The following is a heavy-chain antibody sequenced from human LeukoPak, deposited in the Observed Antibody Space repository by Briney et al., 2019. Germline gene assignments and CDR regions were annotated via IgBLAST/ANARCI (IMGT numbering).Heavy chain of an antibody. CDR2: IYYSGST. CDR3: ASGYYYDSSGYYGGQHAFDI. J-gene: IGHJ3*02. CDR1: GGSISSGDCY. D-gene: IGHD3-22*01. V-gene: IGHV4-30-4*08. Sequence: SETLSLTCTVSGGSISSGDCYWSWIRQPPGKGLEWIGYIYYSGSTYYNPSLKSRVTISVDTSKNQFSLRLSSVTAADTAVYYCASGYYYDSSGYYGGQHAFDIWGQGTMVTVSS.